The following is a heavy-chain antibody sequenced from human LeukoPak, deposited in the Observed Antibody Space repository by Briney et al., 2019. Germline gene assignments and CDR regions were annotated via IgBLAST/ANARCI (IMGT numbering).Heavy chain of an antibody. J-gene: IGHJ4*02. CDR3: ASHPRGYGDYEGSFDY. CDR2: IIPIFGTA. Sequence: SVKVSCKASGYTFNNHYMYWVRQAPGQGLEWMGGIIPIFGTANYAQKFQGRVTITADESTSTAYMELSSLRSEDTAVYYCASHPRGYGDYEGSFDYWGQGTLVTVSS. V-gene: IGHV1-69*13. D-gene: IGHD4-17*01. CDR1: GYTFNNHY.